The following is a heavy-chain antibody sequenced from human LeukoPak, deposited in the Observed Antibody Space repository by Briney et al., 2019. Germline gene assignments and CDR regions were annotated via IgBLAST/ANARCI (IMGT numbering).Heavy chain of an antibody. Sequence: GGSLRLSCAASGFTFSSYNMNWVRQAPGKGLEWVSSITSSSSYKYYADSVKGRFTISRDNAKNSLFLQMNSLRAEDTAVYYCARDSPNEVILWWSIDYWGQGTLVTVSS. D-gene: IGHD2-21*01. V-gene: IGHV3-21*01. CDR2: ITSSSSYK. J-gene: IGHJ4*02. CDR1: GFTFSSYN. CDR3: ARDSPNEVILWWSIDY.